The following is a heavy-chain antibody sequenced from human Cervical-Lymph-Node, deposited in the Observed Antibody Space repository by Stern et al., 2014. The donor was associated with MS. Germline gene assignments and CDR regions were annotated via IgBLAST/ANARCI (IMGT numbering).Heavy chain of an antibody. V-gene: IGHV1-8*01. CDR1: GYTFTSYD. J-gene: IGHJ4*02. CDR3: ARGQRVVVAATRAGFGY. CDR2: MNPNSGNT. Sequence: VQLVESGAEVKKPGASVKVSCKASGYTFTSYDINWVRQATGQGLEWMGWMNPNSGNTGYAQKFQGRVTMTRNTSISTAYMELSSLRSEDTAVYYCARGQRVVVAATRAGFGYWGQGTLVTVSS. D-gene: IGHD2-15*01.